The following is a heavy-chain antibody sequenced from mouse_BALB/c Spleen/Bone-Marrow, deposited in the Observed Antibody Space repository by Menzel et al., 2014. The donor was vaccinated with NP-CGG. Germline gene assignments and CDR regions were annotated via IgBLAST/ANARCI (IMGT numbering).Heavy chain of an antibody. V-gene: IGHV1-82*01. D-gene: IGHD2-1*01. CDR1: GYAFSSSW. CDR3: ARHAYGNSYWYFDV. CDR2: IYPGDGDT. J-gene: IGHJ1*01. Sequence: VKLMESGPELVKPGASVKISCKASGYAFSSSWMNWVKQRPGQGPEWIGRIYPGDGDTNYNGKFKGKATLTADKSSSTAYMQLSSLTSVDSAVYFCARHAYGNSYWYFDVWGAGTTVTVSS.